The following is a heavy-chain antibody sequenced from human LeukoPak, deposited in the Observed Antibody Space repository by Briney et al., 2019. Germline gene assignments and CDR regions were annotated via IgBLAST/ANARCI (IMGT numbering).Heavy chain of an antibody. D-gene: IGHD6-19*01. Sequence: GGSLRLSCAASGFTFSSYWMHWVRQAPGKGLVWVSRINSDGSSKSYADSVKGRFTISRDNAKNTLFLQMNSLRAEDTAVYYCARVKDSSGWYHYFDSWGQGTLVTVSS. J-gene: IGHJ4*02. V-gene: IGHV3-74*01. CDR2: INSDGSSK. CDR3: ARVKDSSGWYHYFDS. CDR1: GFTFSSYW.